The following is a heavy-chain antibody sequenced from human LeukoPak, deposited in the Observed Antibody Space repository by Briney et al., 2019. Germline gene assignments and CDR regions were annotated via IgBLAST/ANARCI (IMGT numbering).Heavy chain of an antibody. CDR3: ARDRGGSYLYYFDY. Sequence: GGSLRLSCAAPGFTVSSNYMSWVPQAPGKGLEWVSVIYSGDTTYYADSVKGRFTIARDNSKNTLDLQMYSLRAEDRAVYSCARDRGGSYLYYFDYWGQGTLVTVSS. D-gene: IGHD1-26*01. CDR1: GFTVSSNY. J-gene: IGHJ4*02. V-gene: IGHV3-66*01. CDR2: IYSGDTT.